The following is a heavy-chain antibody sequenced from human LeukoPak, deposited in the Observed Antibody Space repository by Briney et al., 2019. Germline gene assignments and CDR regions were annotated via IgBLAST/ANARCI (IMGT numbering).Heavy chain of an antibody. J-gene: IGHJ4*02. CDR2: ITSSGSYI. CDR3: AKDHRRGYSGYDSGVLDY. CDR1: GFTFSSYE. Sequence: GGSLRLSCAASGFTFSSYEMNWVRQAPGKGLEWVSSITSSGSYIYIADSMKGRFTISRDNAKNSLYLQMNSLRAEDTAIYYCAKDHRRGYSGYDSGVLDYWGQGTLVTVSS. V-gene: IGHV3-21*01. D-gene: IGHD5-12*01.